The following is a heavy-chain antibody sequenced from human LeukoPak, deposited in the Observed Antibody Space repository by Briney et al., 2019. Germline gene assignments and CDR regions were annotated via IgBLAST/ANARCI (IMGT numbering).Heavy chain of an antibody. CDR3: ARNYYGMDV. Sequence: GGSLRLSCAASGFTLSSYEMNWVRQAPGKGLEWVSYISSSGSTIYYADSVKGRFTISRDNAKNSLYLQMNSLRAEDTAVYYCARNYYGMDVWGQGTTVTVSS. V-gene: IGHV3-48*03. CDR1: GFTLSSYE. J-gene: IGHJ6*02. CDR2: ISSSGSTI.